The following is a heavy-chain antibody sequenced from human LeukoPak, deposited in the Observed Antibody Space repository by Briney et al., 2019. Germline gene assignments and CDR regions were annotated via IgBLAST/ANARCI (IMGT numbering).Heavy chain of an antibody. Sequence: SETLSLTCTVSGYSISSGYYWGWIRQPPGKGLEWIGSIYHSGSTYYNPSLKSRVTISVDTSKNQFSLKLSSVTAADTAVYYCARHTLYSSWVFDYWGQGTLVTVSS. CDR3: ARHTLYSSWVFDY. D-gene: IGHD6-6*01. V-gene: IGHV4-38-2*02. CDR1: GYSISSGYY. CDR2: IYHSGST. J-gene: IGHJ4*02.